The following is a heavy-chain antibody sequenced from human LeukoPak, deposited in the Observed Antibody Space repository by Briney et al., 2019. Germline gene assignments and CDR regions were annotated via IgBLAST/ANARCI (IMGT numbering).Heavy chain of an antibody. CDR1: GYTFTSYY. D-gene: IGHD2-21*02. J-gene: IGHJ4*02. Sequence: ASVKIPCKASGYTFTSYYIHWARQVPGQGLEWMGLVNPSDGRPTYALTFQGRVTMTRDTSTSTVYMELSSLRSDDTAVYYCARDPSYSDFYDGDYWGQGTLVTVSS. CDR3: ARDPSYSDFYDGDY. V-gene: IGHV1-46*01. CDR2: VNPSDGRP.